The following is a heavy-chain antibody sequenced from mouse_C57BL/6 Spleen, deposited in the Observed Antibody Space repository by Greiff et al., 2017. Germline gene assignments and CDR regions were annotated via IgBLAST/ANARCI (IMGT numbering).Heavy chain of an antibody. CDR3: ASEGYSNYGDY. J-gene: IGHJ4*01. V-gene: IGHV1-55*01. D-gene: IGHD2-5*01. CDR2: IYPGSGST. Sequence: QVQLKQPGAELVKPGASVKMSCKASGYTFTSYWITWVKQRPGQGLEWIGDIYPGSGSTNYNEKFKGKATVTVDTSSSTAYMQLSSLTSEYSAVYSCASEGYSNYGDYWGQGTSVTVSS. CDR1: GYTFTSYW.